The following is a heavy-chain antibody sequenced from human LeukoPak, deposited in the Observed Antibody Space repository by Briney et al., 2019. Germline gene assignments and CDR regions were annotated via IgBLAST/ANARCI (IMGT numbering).Heavy chain of an antibody. D-gene: IGHD3-10*01. CDR2: INTNGANT. CDR1: GFTFESYA. CDR3: ARDYIWFGESNAFDY. J-gene: IGHJ4*02. Sequence: GGSLRLSCSASGFTFESYAMHWVRQAPGKGLEYVSSINTNGANTYYADSVKGRFTISRDNSKNTLYLQMNSLRAEDTAVYYCARDYIWFGESNAFDYWGQGTLVTVSS. V-gene: IGHV3-64*04.